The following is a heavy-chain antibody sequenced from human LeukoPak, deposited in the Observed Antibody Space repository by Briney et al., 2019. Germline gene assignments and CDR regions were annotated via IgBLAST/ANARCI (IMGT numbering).Heavy chain of an antibody. CDR1: GGSISSYY. D-gene: IGHD5-12*01. Sequence: PSETLSLTCTVSGGSISSYYWSWIRQPPGKGLEWIGYIYYSGSTSYNPSLKSRVTISVDTSSNQFSLILTSVTAADTAVYYCARGTKTGYTGYDWNYWGQGILVTVSS. CDR3: ARGTKTGYTGYDWNY. CDR2: IYYSGST. V-gene: IGHV4-59*01. J-gene: IGHJ4*02.